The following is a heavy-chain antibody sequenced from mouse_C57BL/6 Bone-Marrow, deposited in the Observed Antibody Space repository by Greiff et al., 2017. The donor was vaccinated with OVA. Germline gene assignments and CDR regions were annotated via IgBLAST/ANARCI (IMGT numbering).Heavy chain of an antibody. CDR3: ARSHYGSSPYWYFDV. CDR1: GYTFTSYW. CDR2: IDPNSGGT. D-gene: IGHD1-1*01. Sequence: QQSCKASGYTFTSYWMHWVKQRPGRGLEWIGRIDPNSGGTKYNEKFKSKATLTVDKPSSTAYMQLSSLTSEDSAVYYCARSHYGSSPYWYFDVWGTGTTVTVSS. V-gene: IGHV1-72*01. J-gene: IGHJ1*03.